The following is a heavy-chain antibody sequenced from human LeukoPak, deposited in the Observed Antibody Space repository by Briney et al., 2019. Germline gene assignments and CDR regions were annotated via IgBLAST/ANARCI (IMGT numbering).Heavy chain of an antibody. V-gene: IGHV3-53*01. Sequence: GGSLRLSCAASGFTVSSNYMSWVRQAPGKGLKWVSVIYSGGSTYYADSVKGRFTISRDNAKNTLFLQINSLRAEDTAVYYCAREILAPGKTHDYWGQGTLVTVSS. CDR3: AREILAPGKTHDY. CDR2: IYSGGST. CDR1: GFTVSSNY. J-gene: IGHJ4*02.